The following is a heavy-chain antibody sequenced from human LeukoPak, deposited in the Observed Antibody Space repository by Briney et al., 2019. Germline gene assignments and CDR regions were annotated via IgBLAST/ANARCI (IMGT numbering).Heavy chain of an antibody. J-gene: IGHJ4*02. CDR1: GFSLNTRGVG. CDR3: ARTPLVITAKGFFDY. CDR2: IYWDNDD. V-gene: IGHV2-5*02. Sequence: SGPTLVKPTQPLTLTCTFAGFSLNTRGVGVAWIRQPPGKALEGLALIYWDNDDRYSPSLKSRLTISKDASKNQVVLTMTNMDPVDTATYFCARTPLVITAKGFFDYWGQGTLVTVSS. D-gene: IGHD4/OR15-4a*01.